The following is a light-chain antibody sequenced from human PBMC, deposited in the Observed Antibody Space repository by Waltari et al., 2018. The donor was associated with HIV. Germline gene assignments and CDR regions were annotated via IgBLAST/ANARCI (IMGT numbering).Light chain of an antibody. CDR2: DNN. CDR3: GTWDSSLSAVV. J-gene: IGLJ2*01. CDR1: SSNVGHNY. V-gene: IGLV1-51*01. Sequence: QSVLTQPPSVSAAPGQKVTISCSGRSSNVGHNYVSWHQQLPGTAPKLLMYDNNGRPSGIPDRFAGSKSGTSATLGITGLQTGDEADYYCGTWDSSLSAVVFGGGTKLTVL.